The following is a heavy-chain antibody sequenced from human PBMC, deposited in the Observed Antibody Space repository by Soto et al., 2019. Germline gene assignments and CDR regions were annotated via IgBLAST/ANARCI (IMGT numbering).Heavy chain of an antibody. V-gene: IGHV3-23*01. CDR2: ISPTGGST. D-gene: IGHD2-15*01. CDR1: GFTFGIYA. Sequence: EVQLLESGGDLVQPGGSLRLSCAASGFTFGIYAITWVRQAPGKGLEWVSTISPTGGSTFYADSVKGRFTISRDNSKNTLYLLMNSLRAEDTAIYYCAKDLSSYYYFDFWGQGTLVTVSS. J-gene: IGHJ4*02. CDR3: AKDLSSYYYFDF.